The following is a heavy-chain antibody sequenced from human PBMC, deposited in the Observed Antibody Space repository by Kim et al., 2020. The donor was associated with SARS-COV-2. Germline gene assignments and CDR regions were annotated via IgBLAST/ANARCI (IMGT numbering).Heavy chain of an antibody. J-gene: IGHJ4*02. D-gene: IGHD3-10*01. V-gene: IGHV5-10-1*01. Sequence: NYSPSFQGHVTISADKSISTAYLQWSSLKASDTAMYYCARFDGSGSYGYWGQGTLVTVSS. CDR3: ARFDGSGSYGY.